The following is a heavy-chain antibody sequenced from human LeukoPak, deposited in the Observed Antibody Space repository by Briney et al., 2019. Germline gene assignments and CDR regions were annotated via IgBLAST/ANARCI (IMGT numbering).Heavy chain of an antibody. CDR1: GFTISNSA. D-gene: IGHD2-2*01. Sequence: PGGSLRLSCAASGFTISNSAMTWVRQAPGKGLDWVSIITDNGAHTFYADSVKGRFTVSRDTSENTLYLQMNSLRADETAVYYCATVGGSCSSSNCFAYFAYWGQGTLLTVSS. CDR2: ITDNGAHT. V-gene: IGHV3-23*01. J-gene: IGHJ4*02. CDR3: ATVGGSCSSSNCFAYFAY.